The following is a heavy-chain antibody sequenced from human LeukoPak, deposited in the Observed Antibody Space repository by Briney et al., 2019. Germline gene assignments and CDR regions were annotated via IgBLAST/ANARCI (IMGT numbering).Heavy chain of an antibody. CDR1: GYSFTNYW. Sequence: GESLKISCKGSGYSFTNYWIAWVRQMPGKGLEWMGIIYPGDSDTRYSPSFQGQVTISADKSINTAYLQWRSLKASDTAIYYCARRREAAEWFDPWGQGTLVTVSS. D-gene: IGHD6-13*01. J-gene: IGHJ5*02. CDR2: IYPGDSDT. CDR3: ARRREAAEWFDP. V-gene: IGHV5-51*01.